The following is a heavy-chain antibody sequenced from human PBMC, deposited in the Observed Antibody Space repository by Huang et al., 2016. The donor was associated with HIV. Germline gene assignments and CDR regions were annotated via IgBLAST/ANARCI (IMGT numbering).Heavy chain of an antibody. J-gene: IGHJ5*02. Sequence: QVHLQQWGAGLLKSAETLSLTCAVYGGSLSGYYWSWLRQTPGKGLGVIGEVNLLGSPNYNPSLKSRVSISMDESKKQFSLKLKFISDADTAVYFCARDATKNPRGWFDPWGQGSLVTVSS. D-gene: IGHD3-10*01. CDR2: VNLLGSP. V-gene: IGHV4-34*02. CDR3: ARDATKNPRGWFDP. CDR1: GGSLSGYY.